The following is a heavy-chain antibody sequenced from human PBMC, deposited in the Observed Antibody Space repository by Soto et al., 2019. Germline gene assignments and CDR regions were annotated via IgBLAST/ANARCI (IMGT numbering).Heavy chain of an antibody. CDR3: AKGSYDSSGYDYYYYGMDV. V-gene: IGHV3-23*01. D-gene: IGHD3-22*01. J-gene: IGHJ6*02. CDR2: ISGSGGST. CDR1: GFTFSSYA. Sequence: GGSLRLSCAASGFTFSSYAMSWVRQAPGKGLEWVSAISGSGGSTYYADSVKGRFTISRDNSKNTLYLQMNSLRAEDTAVYYCAKGSYDSSGYDYYYYGMDVWGQGTTVTVSS.